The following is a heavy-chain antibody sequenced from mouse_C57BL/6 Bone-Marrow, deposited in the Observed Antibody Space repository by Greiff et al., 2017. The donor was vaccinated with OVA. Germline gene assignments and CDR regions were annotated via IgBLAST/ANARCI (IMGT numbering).Heavy chain of an antibody. V-gene: IGHV1-59*01. Sequence: QVQLQQPGAELVRPGTSVKLSCKASGYTFTSYWMHWVKQRPGQGLEWIGVIDPSDSYTNYNQKFKGKATLTVDTSSSTAYLQLSSLTSEDSAVYYCARPYYYGSSSYYFDYWGKGTTLTVSS. CDR1: GYTFTSYW. J-gene: IGHJ2*01. CDR3: ARPYYYGSSSYYFDY. CDR2: IDPSDSYT. D-gene: IGHD1-1*01.